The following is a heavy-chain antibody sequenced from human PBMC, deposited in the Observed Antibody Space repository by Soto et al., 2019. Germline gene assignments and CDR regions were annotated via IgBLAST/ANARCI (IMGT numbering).Heavy chain of an antibody. CDR1: GFTFDDYA. V-gene: IGHV3-49*04. CDR2: IRSKPYGGTT. D-gene: IGHD6-13*01. J-gene: IGHJ4*02. CDR3: TRQQLFFDY. Sequence: GGSLRLSCTPSGFTFDDYAMSWVRQAPGKGLEWVGFIRSKPYGGTTEYAASVKGRFSISRDNSKSIAYLQMNSLKTEDTAVYYCTRQQLFFDYWGQGTQVTVSS.